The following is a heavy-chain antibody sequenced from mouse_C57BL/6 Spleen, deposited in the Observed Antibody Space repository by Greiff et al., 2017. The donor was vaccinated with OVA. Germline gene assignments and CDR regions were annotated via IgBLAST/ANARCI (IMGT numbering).Heavy chain of an antibody. Sequence: EVQLQESGPELVKPGASVKIPCKASGYTFTDYNMDWVKQSHGKSLEWIGDINPNNGGTIYNQKFKGKATLTVDKSSSTAYMELRSLTSEDTAVYYCARKDYGSAWYFDVWGTGTTVTVSS. D-gene: IGHD1-1*01. CDR1: GYTFTDYN. V-gene: IGHV1-18*01. J-gene: IGHJ1*03. CDR3: ARKDYGSAWYFDV. CDR2: INPNNGGT.